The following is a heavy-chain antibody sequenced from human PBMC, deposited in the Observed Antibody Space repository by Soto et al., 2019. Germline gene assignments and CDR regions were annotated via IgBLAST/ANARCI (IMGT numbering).Heavy chain of an antibody. CDR1: GYSFSTNW. CDR3: ARYSGIVTEGTE. J-gene: IGHJ1*01. V-gene: IGHV5-51*01. D-gene: IGHD6-13*01. Sequence: GESLKISCKGSGYSFSTNWIGWVRQMPGKGLEWMGIIYPGDSDTRYSPSFEGQVAISADKSINTAYLQWSSLKASDTAMYYCARYSGIVTEGTEWRQGTLVTVSS. CDR2: IYPGDSDT.